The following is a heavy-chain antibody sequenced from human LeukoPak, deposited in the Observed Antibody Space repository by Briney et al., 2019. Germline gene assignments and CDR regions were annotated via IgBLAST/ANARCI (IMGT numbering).Heavy chain of an antibody. D-gene: IGHD5-18*01. Sequence: SETLSLTCTVSGGSISTYYWSWLRQPAGKGLEWIGRVYTSGSTNYNPSLKSRLTMSVDTSKNQFSLKLSSVTAADTAVYYCAGSGYSYDYYFDYWGQGTLVTVSS. V-gene: IGHV4-4*07. CDR2: VYTSGST. CDR3: AGSGYSYDYYFDY. J-gene: IGHJ4*02. CDR1: GGSISTYY.